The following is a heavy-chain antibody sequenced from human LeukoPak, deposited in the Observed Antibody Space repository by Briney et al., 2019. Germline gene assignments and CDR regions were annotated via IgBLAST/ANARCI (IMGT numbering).Heavy chain of an antibody. CDR3: ARWAPAAAENNWFDP. J-gene: IGHJ5*02. V-gene: IGHV5-51*01. CDR1: GYSFTSYW. CDR2: IYPGDPDT. Sequence: GESLKISCKGSGYSFTSYWIGWVRQMPGKGLEWMGIIYPGDPDTRYSPSFQGQVTISADKSISTAYLQWSSLKASDTAMYYCARWAPAAAENNWFDPWGQGTLVTVSS. D-gene: IGHD6-13*01.